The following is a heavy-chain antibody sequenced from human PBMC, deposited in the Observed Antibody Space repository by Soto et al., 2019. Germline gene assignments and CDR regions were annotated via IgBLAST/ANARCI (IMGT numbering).Heavy chain of an antibody. CDR3: WRDGAVAGNIKFDF. CDR1: GYTFTNYA. Sequence: GASVKVSWKASGYTFTNYAVHLVRQAPGQRLEWMGWINAGDGNTKYSRNFQGRVTITRDTSASTAYMELSSLRSEDTAVYYCWRDGAVAGNIKFDFWAQGTLVTGSS. J-gene: IGHJ4*02. D-gene: IGHD6-19*01. CDR2: INAGDGNT. V-gene: IGHV1-3*01.